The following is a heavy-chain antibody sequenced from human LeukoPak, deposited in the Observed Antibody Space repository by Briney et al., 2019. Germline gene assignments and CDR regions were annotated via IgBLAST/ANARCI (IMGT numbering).Heavy chain of an antibody. V-gene: IGHV3-74*01. Sequence: PGGSLRLSCVASGFIFSNYRMQWVRQAPGKGLVWVSRIDSDGSSTSYADSLKGRFTISRDNSKDTLYLQMNSLRAEDTAVYYCARTSSMSLDNWGQGTLVTVSS. CDR3: ARTSSMSLDN. J-gene: IGHJ4*02. D-gene: IGHD2-2*01. CDR1: GFIFSNYR. CDR2: IDSDGSST.